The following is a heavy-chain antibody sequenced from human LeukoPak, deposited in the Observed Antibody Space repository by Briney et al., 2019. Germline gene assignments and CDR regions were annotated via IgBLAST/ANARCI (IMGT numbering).Heavy chain of an antibody. CDR1: GFTFSSYS. D-gene: IGHD1-26*01. J-gene: IGHJ4*02. CDR2: ITRSSSAI. CDR3: AGDIVGATAY. V-gene: IGHV3-48*01. Sequence: GGSLRLSCAASGFTFSSYSMNWVRQAPGKGLEWVSYITRSSSAIYYADSVKGRFTISRDNAKNSLYLQMNGLRAEDTAVYYCAGDIVGATAYWGQGTLVTVSS.